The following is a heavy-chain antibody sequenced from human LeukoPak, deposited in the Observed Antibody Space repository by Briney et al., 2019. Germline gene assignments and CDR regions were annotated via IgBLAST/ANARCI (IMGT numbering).Heavy chain of an antibody. CDR1: GYSFTSYW. CDR3: ARRYSSSSSWSDY. D-gene: IGHD6-6*01. V-gene: IGHV5-51*01. J-gene: IGHJ4*02. Sequence: GESLKISCKGPGYSFTSYWIAWVRQMPGKGLEWMGIIYPGDSDTRYSPSFQGQVTISADKSISTAYLQWSSLKASDTAMYYCARRYSSSSSWSDYWGQGTLVTVSS. CDR2: IYPGDSDT.